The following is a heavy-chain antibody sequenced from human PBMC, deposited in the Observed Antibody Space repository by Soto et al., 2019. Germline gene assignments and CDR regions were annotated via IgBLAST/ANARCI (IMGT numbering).Heavy chain of an antibody. CDR3: ARDKITGLFDS. D-gene: IGHD2-8*02. J-gene: IGHJ4*02. Sequence: SETLSLTCTVSGGSISSSSYYWGWIRQPPGKGLEWIGSIYYSGSTYYNPSLKSRVTISVDTSKNQFSLKLTSVTAADTAVYYCARDKITGLFDSWGQGTLVNVS. V-gene: IGHV4-39*02. CDR1: GGSISSSSYY. CDR2: IYYSGST.